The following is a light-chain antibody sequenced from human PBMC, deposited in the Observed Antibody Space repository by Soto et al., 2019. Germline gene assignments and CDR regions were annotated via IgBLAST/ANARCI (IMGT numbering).Light chain of an antibody. CDR2: EDN. Sequence: NFMLTQPHSVSESPGKTVTISCTRSSGSIASNYVQWYQQRPGSAPTTVIYEDNQRPSGVPDRFFGSIDSSSNSASLTISGLKTEDEADYYCQSYDSSNHEVFGGGTKLTVL. CDR3: QSYDSSNHEV. CDR1: SGSIASNY. J-gene: IGLJ2*01. V-gene: IGLV6-57*04.